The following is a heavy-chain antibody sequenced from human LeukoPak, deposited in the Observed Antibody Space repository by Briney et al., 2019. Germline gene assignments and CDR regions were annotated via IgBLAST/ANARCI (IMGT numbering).Heavy chain of an antibody. CDR2: MRPNTGDT. CDR3: AISTGWYRFDY. J-gene: IGHJ4*02. CDR1: GYTFTNYD. Sequence: ASVKVSCKASGYTFTNYDFNWVRQAPGRGLEWLGWMRPNTGDTHSALKFQGRVTVTRDTSITTAYMELSSLASDDTAVYFCAISTGWYRFDYWGQGTKVTVSS. V-gene: IGHV1-8*01. D-gene: IGHD6-19*01.